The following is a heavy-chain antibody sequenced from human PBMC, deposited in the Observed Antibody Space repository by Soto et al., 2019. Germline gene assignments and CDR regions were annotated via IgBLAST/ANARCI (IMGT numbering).Heavy chain of an antibody. J-gene: IGHJ4*02. CDR3: ARVASGSYDY. D-gene: IGHD1-26*01. V-gene: IGHV1-3*01. CDR1: GYTFTIDV. CDR2: INAGNGNT. Sequence: ASVKVSCKASGYTFTIDVMHWVRQAPGQRLEWMGWINAGNGNTKYSQKFQGRVTITRDTSASTAYMELSSLRSEDTAVYYCARVASGSYDYWGQGTLVTVSS.